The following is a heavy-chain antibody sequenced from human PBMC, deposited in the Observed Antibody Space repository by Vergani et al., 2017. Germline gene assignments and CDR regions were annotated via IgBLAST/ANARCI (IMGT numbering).Heavy chain of an antibody. V-gene: IGHV4-34*01. J-gene: IGHJ6*03. CDR1: GGSFTSYH. CDR2: IDHTGRP. Sequence: QVQLQQWGGGLLKPSETLSLTCVVNGGSFTSYHWTWIRQSPGEGLEWVGDIDHTGRPDYTPSLKSRLTMSVDKSRNQFSLTLNSVTATDTAIYFCARVNTETNGHLYYDYYMDVWGQGTAVTVS. D-gene: IGHD4-11*01. CDR3: ARVNTETNGHLYYDYYMDV.